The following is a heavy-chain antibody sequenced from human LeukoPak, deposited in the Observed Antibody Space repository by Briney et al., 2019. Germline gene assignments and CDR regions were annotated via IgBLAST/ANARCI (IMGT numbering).Heavy chain of an antibody. CDR1: GFTVSSNY. D-gene: IGHD3/OR15-3a*01. CDR2: IYSGGST. Sequence: PGGSLRLSCAASGFTVSSNYMSWVRQAPGKALEWVSSIYSGGSTDYADSVRGRFTISRDKSNNTLYLQMNSLRAEDTAVYFCAAEKPGTGAFLDYWGPGTLVTVSS. J-gene: IGHJ4*02. CDR3: AAEKPGTGAFLDY. V-gene: IGHV3-53*01.